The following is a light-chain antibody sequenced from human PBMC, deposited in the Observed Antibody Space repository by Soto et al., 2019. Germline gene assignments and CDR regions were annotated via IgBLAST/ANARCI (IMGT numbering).Light chain of an antibody. V-gene: IGLV1-40*01. CDR3: QSYDSSLSVI. CDR2: GNS. Sequence: QPVLTKPRSVSGAPGQRVTISCTGSSCNIGAGYDVHWYQQLPGTAPKLLIYGNSNRPSGVPDRFSGSKSGTSASLAITGLQAEDEADYYCQSYDSSLSVIFGGGTKVTVL. J-gene: IGLJ2*01. CDR1: SCNIGAGYD.